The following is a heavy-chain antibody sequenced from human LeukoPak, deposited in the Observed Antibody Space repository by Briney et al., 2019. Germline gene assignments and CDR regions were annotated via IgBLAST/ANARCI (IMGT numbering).Heavy chain of an antibody. CDR3: AREYTPYSSSDAFDI. D-gene: IGHD6-13*01. J-gene: IGHJ3*02. CDR1: GFTFSSYS. CDR2: ISSSSSYI. V-gene: IGHV3-21*01. Sequence: PGGSLRLSCAASGFTFSSYSMNWVRQAPGKGLEWVSSISSSSSYIYYADSVKGRFTISRDNAKNSLYLQMNSLRAEDTAVYYCAREYTPYSSSDAFDIWGQGTMVTVSS.